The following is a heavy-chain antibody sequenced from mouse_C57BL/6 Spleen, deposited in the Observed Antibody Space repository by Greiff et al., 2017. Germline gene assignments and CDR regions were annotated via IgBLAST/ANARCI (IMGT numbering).Heavy chain of an antibody. CDR1: GYAFTNYL. Sequence: QVQLKESGAELVRPGTSVKVSCKASGYAFTNYLIEWVKQRPGQGLEWIGVINPGSGGTNYNEKFKGKATLTADKSSSTAYMQLSSLTSEDSAVYVCARDYGSRFYAMDYWGQGTSVTVSS. J-gene: IGHJ4*01. D-gene: IGHD1-1*01. V-gene: IGHV1-54*01. CDR2: INPGSGGT. CDR3: ARDYGSRFYAMDY.